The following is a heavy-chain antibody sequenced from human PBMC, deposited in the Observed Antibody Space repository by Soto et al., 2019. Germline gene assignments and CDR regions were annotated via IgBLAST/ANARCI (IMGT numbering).Heavy chain of an antibody. CDR1: GGSIDTGGFY. CDR3: ASGTFSDISFDS. CDR2: IYYTGAA. V-gene: IGHV4-31*03. J-gene: IGHJ4*02. Sequence: QVQLQESGPGLVKPSQTLTLTCSVSGGSIDTGGFYWSWARQLPGKGLHWIGYIYYTGAAYYNPARKSRVVISLDTSANQFSLSLTSLTAADTAVYYCASGTFSDISFDSWVQGRLVTVSS. D-gene: IGHD1-26*01.